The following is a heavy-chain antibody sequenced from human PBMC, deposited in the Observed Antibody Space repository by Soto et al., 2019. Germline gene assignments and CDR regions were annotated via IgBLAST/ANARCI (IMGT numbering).Heavy chain of an antibody. V-gene: IGHV3-21*01. D-gene: IGHD6-6*01. J-gene: IGHJ6*02. CDR3: ASSRSIAARPLYYYYYGMDV. CDR1: GFTFSSYS. CDR2: ISSSSSYI. Sequence: GGSLRLSCAASGFTFSSYSMNWVRQAPGKGLEWVSSISSSSSYIYYADSVKGRFTISRDNAKNSLYLQMNSLRAEDTAVYYCASSRSIAARPLYYYYYGMDVWGQGTTVTVSS.